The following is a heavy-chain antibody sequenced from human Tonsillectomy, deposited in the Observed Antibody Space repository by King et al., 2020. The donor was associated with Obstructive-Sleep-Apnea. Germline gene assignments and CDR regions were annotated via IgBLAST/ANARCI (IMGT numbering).Heavy chain of an antibody. D-gene: IGHD6-19*01. Sequence: VQLVESGGGVVQPGGSLRLSCAASGFTFSSYGMHWVRQAPGKGLEWVAFIRYDGSNKYYADSVKGRFTISRDNSKNTLYLQMNSLRAEDTAVYYCAKDLVAGTFFDYWGQGTLVTVSS. V-gene: IGHV3-30*02. CDR2: IRYDGSNK. CDR1: GFTFSSYG. J-gene: IGHJ4*02. CDR3: AKDLVAGTFFDY.